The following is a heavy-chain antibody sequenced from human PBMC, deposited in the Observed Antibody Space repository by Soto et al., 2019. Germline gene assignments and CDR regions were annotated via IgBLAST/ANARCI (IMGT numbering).Heavy chain of an antibody. J-gene: IGHJ6*02. CDR1: GYSFTSYW. CDR3: ARLGSSPLGYYYGMDV. CDR2: IYPGDSDT. V-gene: IGHV5-51*01. D-gene: IGHD6-6*01. Sequence: PGEPLKICCKGSGYSFTSYWIGWVRKMTGKGLEWMGIIYPGDSDTRYSPSFQGQVTISADKSISTAYLQWSSLKASDTAMYYCARLGSSPLGYYYGMDVWGQGTTVTVSS.